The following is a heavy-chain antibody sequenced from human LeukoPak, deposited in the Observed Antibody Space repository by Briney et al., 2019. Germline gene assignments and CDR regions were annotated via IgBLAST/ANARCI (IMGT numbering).Heavy chain of an antibody. CDR1: ALTFSDNY. V-gene: IGHV3-53*01. CDR3: AKEEWELLRY. J-gene: IGHJ4*02. D-gene: IGHD1-26*01. CDR2: IYSGGST. Sequence: GGSLRLSCAASALTFSDNYMTWVRQAPGKGLEWVSIIYSGGSTYYADSVKGRFTISRDNSKNTLYLQMNSLRAEDTAVYYCAKEEWELLRYWGQGTLVTVSS.